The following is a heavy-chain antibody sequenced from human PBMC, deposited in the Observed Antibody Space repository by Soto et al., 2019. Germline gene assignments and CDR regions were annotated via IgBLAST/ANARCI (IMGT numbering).Heavy chain of an antibody. J-gene: IGHJ4*01. D-gene: IGHD2-21*01. CDR2: ISYDSSEI. V-gene: IGHV3-30*01. CDR1: GIIFSNNA. CDR3: AIPRLAHSSLDH. Sequence: GGSLRLSCVGCGIIFSNNAMHWVRQAPGKGLEWVAFISYDSSEIFYADSVKGRFTISRDNPKNTLFLHMNSPRADDTAVYYCAIPRLAHSSLDHLCRGVLVAISS.